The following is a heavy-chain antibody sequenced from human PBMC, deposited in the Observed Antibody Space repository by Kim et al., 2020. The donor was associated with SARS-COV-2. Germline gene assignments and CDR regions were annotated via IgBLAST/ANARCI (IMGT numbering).Heavy chain of an antibody. CDR2: INSDGSST. D-gene: IGHD6-13*01. Sequence: GGSLRLSCAASGFTFSSYWMHWVRQAPGKGLVWVSRINSDGSSTSYADSVKGRFTISRDNVKNTLYLQMNSLRAEDTAVYYCARVPASSSWYNYYYGMDVWGQGTTVTVSS. J-gene: IGHJ6*02. CDR3: ARVPASSSWYNYYYGMDV. V-gene: IGHV3-74*01. CDR1: GFTFSSYW.